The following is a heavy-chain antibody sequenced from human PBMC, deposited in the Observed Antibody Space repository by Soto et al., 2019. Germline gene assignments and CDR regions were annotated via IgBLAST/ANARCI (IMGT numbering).Heavy chain of an antibody. CDR3: ARGGPYSSSWYFY. Sequence: SETLSLTCAVSGYSISSSNWWGWIRQPPGKGLEWIGSIYYTGNTYYNPSLKSRVTISVDTSKNQFSLKLGSVTAADTAVYYCARGGPYSSSWYFYWGQGTLVTVSS. CDR1: GYSISSSNW. J-gene: IGHJ4*02. V-gene: IGHV4-28*03. D-gene: IGHD6-13*01. CDR2: IYYTGNT.